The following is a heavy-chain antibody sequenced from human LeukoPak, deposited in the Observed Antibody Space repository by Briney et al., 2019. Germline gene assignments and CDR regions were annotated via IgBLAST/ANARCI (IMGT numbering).Heavy chain of an antibody. CDR3: ARGREEYSSGWFRFDY. Sequence: PSGTLSLTCAVSGGSISSSNWWSWVRQPPGKGLEWIGEIYHSGSTNYNPSLKSRVTISVDKSKNQFSLKLSSATAADTAVYYCARGREEYSSGWFRFDYWGQGTLVTVSS. CDR2: IYHSGST. J-gene: IGHJ4*02. CDR1: GGSISSSNW. V-gene: IGHV4-4*02. D-gene: IGHD6-19*01.